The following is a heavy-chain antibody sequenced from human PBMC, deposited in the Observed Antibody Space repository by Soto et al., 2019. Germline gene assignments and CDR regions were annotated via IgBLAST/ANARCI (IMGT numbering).Heavy chain of an antibody. V-gene: IGHV4-34*01. CDR3: ARGFPLDGSVYHLDY. Sequence: QVQLQQWGAGLLKPSETLSLTCAVYGGSFSGYYWSWIRQPPGKGLEWIGEINDSGSTNYNTSLKSRVTRSLDTSKNQFSLRLSSVTAADTAVYYCARGFPLDGSVYHLDYWGQGTLVTVSS. CDR2: INDSGST. D-gene: IGHD3-22*01. J-gene: IGHJ4*02. CDR1: GGSFSGYY.